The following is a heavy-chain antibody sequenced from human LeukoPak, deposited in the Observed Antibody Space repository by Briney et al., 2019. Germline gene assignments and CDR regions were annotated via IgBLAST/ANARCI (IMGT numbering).Heavy chain of an antibody. D-gene: IGHD2-2*01. V-gene: IGHV3-30-3*01. CDR2: ISYDGSNK. CDR1: GFTFSSYA. Sequence: GGSLRLSCAASGFTFSSYAMHWVRQAPGKGLEWVAVISYDGSNKYYADSVKGRFTISRDNSKNTLYLQMSSLRAEDTAVYYCARDEVRYCSSTSCPNFDYWGQGTLVTVSS. CDR3: ARDEVRYCSSTSCPNFDY. J-gene: IGHJ4*02.